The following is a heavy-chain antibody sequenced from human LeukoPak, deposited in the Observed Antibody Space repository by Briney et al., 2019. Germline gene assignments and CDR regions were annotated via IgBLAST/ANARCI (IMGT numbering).Heavy chain of an antibody. Sequence: PSETLSLTCTVSGGSISSGSYYWSWIRQPAGKGLEWIGRIHTSGSTNYNPSLKSRVTISVDTSKNQFSLKLSSVTAADTAVYYCARDSDLWGRGTLVTVSS. CDR2: IHTSGST. CDR1: GGSISSGSYY. V-gene: IGHV4-61*02. J-gene: IGHJ2*01. CDR3: ARDSDL.